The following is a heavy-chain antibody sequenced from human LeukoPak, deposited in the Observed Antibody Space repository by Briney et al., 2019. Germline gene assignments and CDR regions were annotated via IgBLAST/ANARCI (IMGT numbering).Heavy chain of an antibody. V-gene: IGHV3-21*01. CDR3: AREPYNYDTSGYYPVDY. CDR2: ISYTTRYI. D-gene: IGHD3-22*01. CDR1: GFTFSSYS. Sequence: GGSLRLSCAASGFTFSSYSMNWVRQAPGKGLEWVSSISYTTRYIYYADSVKGRFTISRDNSKNSLYLQMNSLRADDTAVYYCAREPYNYDTSGYYPVDYWGQGTLVTVSS. J-gene: IGHJ4*02.